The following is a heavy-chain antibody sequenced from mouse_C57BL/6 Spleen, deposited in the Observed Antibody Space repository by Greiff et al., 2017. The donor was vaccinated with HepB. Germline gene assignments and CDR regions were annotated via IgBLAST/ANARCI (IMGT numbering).Heavy chain of an antibody. V-gene: IGHV5-4*03. Sequence: DVMLVESGGGLVKPGGSLKLSCAASGFTFSSYAMSWVRQTPEKRLEWVATISDGGSYTYYPDNVKGRFTISRDNAKNNLYLQMSHLKSEDTAMYYCARSWDGYYSWFAYWGQGTLVTVSA. D-gene: IGHD2-3*01. CDR2: ISDGGSYT. CDR1: GFTFSSYA. J-gene: IGHJ3*01. CDR3: ARSWDGYYSWFAY.